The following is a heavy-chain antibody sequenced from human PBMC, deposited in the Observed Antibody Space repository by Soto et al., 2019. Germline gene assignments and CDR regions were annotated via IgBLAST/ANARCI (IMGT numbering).Heavy chain of an antibody. V-gene: IGHV4-34*01. CDR1: GGSFSGYC. D-gene: IGHD3-10*01. CDR3: APYGSGIYYISRDQY. Sequence: QVQLQQWGAGLLKPSETLSLTCAVYGGSFSGYCWSWIRQPPGKGLEWIGEIDHNGHTNYNPSLKSRVTISVDKSKNQFSPRLSSMTAADTAIYYCAPYGSGIYYISRDQYWGQGTLVTVSS. CDR2: IDHNGHT. J-gene: IGHJ4*02.